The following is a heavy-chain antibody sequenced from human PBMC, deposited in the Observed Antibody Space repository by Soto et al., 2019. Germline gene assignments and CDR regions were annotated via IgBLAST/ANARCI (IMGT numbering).Heavy chain of an antibody. Sequence: QVQLVQSGAEVKKPGASVKFSCKPSGHSFSAYYMHWVRQAPGQGLEWMGWINPNSSETKYAQKFQGRVTMTRDRSIRTVYMELSSLRSDDTAVYYCARALTRFLGWIPENYYYGMDVWGQGTTVTVSS. CDR2: INPNSSET. J-gene: IGHJ6*02. D-gene: IGHD3-3*01. CDR3: ARALTRFLGWIPENYYYGMDV. V-gene: IGHV1-2*02. CDR1: GHSFSAYY.